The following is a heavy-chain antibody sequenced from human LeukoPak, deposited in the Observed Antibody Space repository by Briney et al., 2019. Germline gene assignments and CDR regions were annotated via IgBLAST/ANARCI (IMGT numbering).Heavy chain of an antibody. Sequence: GGSLRLSCAASGFTFSSYAMSWVRQAPGKGLEWVSAISGSGGSTYYADSVKGRFTISRDNSKNTLYPQMNSLRAEDTAVYYCAGLYYYGSGSYPVFSEYFQHWGQGTLVTVSS. CDR2: ISGSGGST. CDR3: AGLYYYGSGSYPVFSEYFQH. J-gene: IGHJ1*01. CDR1: GFTFSSYA. V-gene: IGHV3-23*01. D-gene: IGHD3-10*01.